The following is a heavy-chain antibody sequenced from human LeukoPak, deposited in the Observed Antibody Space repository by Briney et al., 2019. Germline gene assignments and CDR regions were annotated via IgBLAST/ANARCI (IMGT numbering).Heavy chain of an antibody. D-gene: IGHD5-18*01. V-gene: IGHV3-7*01. Sequence: GGSLRLSCAVSGLTFSSSWMDWVRQAPGKGLEWVASINPEGSEKYSAGSVKGRFTISRDNAKSSLYLQMDSLRVEDTAFYYCARDLAYSRLDYWGQGVLVTVSS. J-gene: IGHJ4*02. CDR1: GLTFSSSW. CDR3: ARDLAYSRLDY. CDR2: INPEGSEK.